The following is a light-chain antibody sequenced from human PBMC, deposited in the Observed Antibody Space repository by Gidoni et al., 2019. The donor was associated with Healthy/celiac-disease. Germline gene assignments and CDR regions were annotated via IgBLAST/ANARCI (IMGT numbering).Light chain of an antibody. Sequence: ESVLTQSPATLSLSPGERATLSCRARQSVSSYLAWYQQKPGQAPRLLIYDASNRATGIPARFSGSGSGTDFTLTISSLEPEDFAVYYCQQRSNWPRTFGQGTKVEIK. V-gene: IGKV3-11*01. CDR2: DAS. J-gene: IGKJ1*01. CDR3: QQRSNWPRT. CDR1: QSVSSY.